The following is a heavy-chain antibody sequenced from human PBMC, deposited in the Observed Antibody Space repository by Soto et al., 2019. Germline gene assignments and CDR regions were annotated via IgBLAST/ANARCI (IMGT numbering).Heavy chain of an antibody. CDR2: IIPIFGTA. CDR3: AREGQLVRGPQNAPDY. V-gene: IGHV1-69*01. D-gene: IGHD6-6*01. Sequence: QVQLVQSGAEVQKPGSSVNVSCKASGGTFSSYAISWVRQAPGQGLEWMGGIIPIFGTANYAQNFQGRVTNNPDESTSTAYMELSSLRSEDTAVYYCAREGQLVRGPQNAPDYWGQGNLVTVSS. CDR1: GGTFSSYA. J-gene: IGHJ4*02.